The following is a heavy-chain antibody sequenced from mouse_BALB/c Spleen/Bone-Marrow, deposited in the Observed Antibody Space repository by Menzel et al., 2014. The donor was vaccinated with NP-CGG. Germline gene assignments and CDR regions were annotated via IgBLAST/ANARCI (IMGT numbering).Heavy chain of an antibody. CDR1: GFTFTDYY. CDR2: IRNKANGYTT. Sequence: EVKLMESGGGLVQPGGSLRLPCATSGFTFTDYYMSWVRQPPGKALEWLGFIRNKANGYTTEYSASVKGRFTISRDNSQSILYLQMNTLRAEDSATYYCARDRGLTYFDYWGQGTTLTVSS. D-gene: IGHD2-4*01. V-gene: IGHV7-3*02. J-gene: IGHJ2*01. CDR3: ARDRGLTYFDY.